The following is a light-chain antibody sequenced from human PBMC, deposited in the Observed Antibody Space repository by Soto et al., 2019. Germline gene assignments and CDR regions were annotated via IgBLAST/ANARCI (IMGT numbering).Light chain of an antibody. J-gene: IGLJ1*01. Sequence: QSALTQPASVSGSPGQSITISCTGTSSDVGNYNYVSWYQQYPGKAPKLMIYEVDNRPSGVSNRFSGSKSGTTASLTISGLQAEDEADYYCSSYTDSSTYVFGTGTKLTVL. CDR3: SSYTDSSTYV. CDR2: EVD. V-gene: IGLV2-14*01. CDR1: SSDVGNYNY.